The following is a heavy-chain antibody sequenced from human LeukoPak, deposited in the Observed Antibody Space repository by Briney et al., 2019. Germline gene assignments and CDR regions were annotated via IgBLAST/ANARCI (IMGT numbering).Heavy chain of an antibody. Sequence: GGSLRLSCAASGFTFSTYWMTWVRQAPGKGLEWVANIKQDGGEKYYVDSEKGRFTVSRDNAKNSLYLQMNSLRAEDTAVYYCARVIQWELLDYWGQGTLVTVSS. J-gene: IGHJ4*02. V-gene: IGHV3-7*04. CDR1: GFTFSTYW. D-gene: IGHD1-26*01. CDR3: ARVIQWELLDY. CDR2: IKQDGGEK.